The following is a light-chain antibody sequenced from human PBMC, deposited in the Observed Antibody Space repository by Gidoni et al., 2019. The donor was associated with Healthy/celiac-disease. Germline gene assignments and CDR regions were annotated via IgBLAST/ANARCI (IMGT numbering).Light chain of an antibody. CDR2: KAS. CDR1: QSISSW. Sequence: LKMPQSPSPLSTSVGDRVTITCRASQSISSWLAWYQQKPGKAPKLLIYKASSLESGVPSRFSGSGSGTEFTLTISSLQPDDFATYYCQQYNSYSITFGPGTKVDIK. J-gene: IGKJ3*01. V-gene: IGKV1-5*03. CDR3: QQYNSYSIT.